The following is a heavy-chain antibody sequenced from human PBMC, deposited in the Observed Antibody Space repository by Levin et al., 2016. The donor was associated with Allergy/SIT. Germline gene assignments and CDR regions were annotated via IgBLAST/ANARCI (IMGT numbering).Heavy chain of an antibody. CDR2: ISGSGGST. D-gene: IGHD1-26*01. J-gene: IGHJ3*02. V-gene: IGHV3-23*01. CDR1: GFTFSSYA. Sequence: GESLKISCAASGFTFSSYAMSWVRQAPGKGLEWVSAISGSGGSTYYADSVKGRFTISRDNSKNTLYLQMNSLRAEDTAVYYCAKDSSVWWELTRGAFDIWGQGTMVTVSS. CDR3: AKDSSVWWELTRGAFDI.